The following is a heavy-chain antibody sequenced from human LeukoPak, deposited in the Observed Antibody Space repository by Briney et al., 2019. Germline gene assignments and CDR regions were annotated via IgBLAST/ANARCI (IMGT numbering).Heavy chain of an antibody. CDR2: IYYSGST. Sequence: SQTLSLTCTVSGGSISSGDYYWSWIRQPPGKGLEWIGYIYYSGSTYYNPSLKSRVTISVDTSKNQFSLKLSSVTAADTAVYYCARVNSGYARHPLFDPWGQGTLVTVSS. J-gene: IGHJ5*02. CDR1: GGSISSGDYY. D-gene: IGHD5-12*01. CDR3: ARVNSGYARHPLFDP. V-gene: IGHV4-30-4*08.